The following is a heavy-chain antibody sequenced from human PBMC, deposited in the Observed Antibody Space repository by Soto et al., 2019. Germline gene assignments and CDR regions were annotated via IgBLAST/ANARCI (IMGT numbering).Heavy chain of an antibody. CDR1: GGTFSSYA. Sequence: SVKVSWKASGGTFSSYAISWVRQAPGQGLEWMGGIIPIFGTANYAQKFQGRVTITADKSTSTAYMELSSLRSEDTAVYYCARDSSAKYDFWSGYSSGMDVWGQGTTVTVSS. D-gene: IGHD3-3*01. CDR3: ARDSSAKYDFWSGYSSGMDV. V-gene: IGHV1-69*06. CDR2: IIPIFGTA. J-gene: IGHJ6*02.